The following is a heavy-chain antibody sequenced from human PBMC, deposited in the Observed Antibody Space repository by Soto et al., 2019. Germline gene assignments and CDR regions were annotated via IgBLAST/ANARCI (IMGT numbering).Heavy chain of an antibody. J-gene: IGHJ4*02. V-gene: IGHV2-5*02. CDR1: GFSLSTTGVG. CDR3: PHTHYSGSWCFDS. CDR2: IYWDADK. D-gene: IGHD3-10*01. Sequence: QITLKESGPTLVKPTQTLTLTCTFSGFSLSTTGVGVGWIRQPPGEALEWLALIYWDADKRYSPSLKSRLTLHKTTSKNQVVLTLTNMNPVDTAKYFCPHTHYSGSWCFDSWGQGTLVTVSS.